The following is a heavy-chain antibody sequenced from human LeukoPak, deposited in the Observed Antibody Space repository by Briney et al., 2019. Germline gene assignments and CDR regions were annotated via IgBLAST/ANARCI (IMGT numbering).Heavy chain of an antibody. D-gene: IGHD2-2*01. J-gene: IGHJ3*02. CDR1: GYTFTSYG. CDR3: ARDVGYCSSTSCYGQNAFDI. Sequence: EASVKVSCKASGYTFTSYGISWVRQAPGQGLEWMGWISAYNGNTNYAQKLQGRVTMTTDTSTSTAYMELRSLRSGDTAVYYCARDVGYCSSTSCYGQNAFDIWGQGTMVTVSS. V-gene: IGHV1-18*01. CDR2: ISAYNGNT.